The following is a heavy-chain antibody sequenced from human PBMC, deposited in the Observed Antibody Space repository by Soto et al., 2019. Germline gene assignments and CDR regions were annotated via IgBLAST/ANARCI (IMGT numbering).Heavy chain of an antibody. CDR3: ARIDQLTVSRFDP. J-gene: IGHJ5*02. CDR1: GGSISSSSYY. Sequence: SETLSLTCTVSGGSISSSSYYWGWIRQPPGKGLEWIGSIYYSGSTYYNPSLKSRVTISVDTSKNQFSLKLSSVTAADTAVYYCARIDQLTVSRFDPWGQGTLVTVSS. V-gene: IGHV4-39*01. CDR2: IYYSGST. D-gene: IGHD7-27*01.